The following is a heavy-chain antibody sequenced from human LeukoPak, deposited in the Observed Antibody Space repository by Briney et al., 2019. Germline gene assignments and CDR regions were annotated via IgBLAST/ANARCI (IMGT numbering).Heavy chain of an antibody. Sequence: GGSLRLSCEGSGFTFGDYGMSWVRQAPGKGPEWVAGISWNSDSTGYPDSVRGRFTISRDNAKNSLYLQMDSLRVEDTVFYYCARDRRGITGTEWFDPWGQGTLVTVSS. D-gene: IGHD1-20*01. CDR2: ISWNSDST. J-gene: IGHJ5*02. V-gene: IGHV3-20*04. CDR3: ARDRRGITGTEWFDP. CDR1: GFTFGDYG.